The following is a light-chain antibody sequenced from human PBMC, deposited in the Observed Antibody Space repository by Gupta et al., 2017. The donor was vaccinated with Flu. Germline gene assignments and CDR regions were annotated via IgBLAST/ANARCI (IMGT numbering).Light chain of an antibody. J-gene: IGLJ3*02. CDR1: SSDVGGYNY. Sequence: QSALTQPASVSGSPGQSITISCTGTSSDVGGYNYVSWYQQHPGKAPKLMIYEVSNRPSGVSNRFSGSKSGNTASLXIXGLQAEXEADYYCSSYTSSSTLFGGGTKLTVL. CDR2: EVS. V-gene: IGLV2-14*01. CDR3: SSYTSSSTL.